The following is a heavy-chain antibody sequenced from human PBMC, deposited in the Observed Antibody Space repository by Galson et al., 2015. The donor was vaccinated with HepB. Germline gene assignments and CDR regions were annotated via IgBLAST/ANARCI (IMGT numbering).Heavy chain of an antibody. CDR3: AKDTPLGRGYYGMGV. CDR2: ISYDGSNK. CDR1: GFTFSSYG. V-gene: IGHV3-30*18. J-gene: IGHJ6*02. Sequence: SLRLSCAASGFTFSSYGMHWVRQAPGKGLEWVAVISYDGSNKYYADSVKGRFTISRDNSKNTLYLQMNSLRAEDTAVYYCAKDTPLGRGYYGMGVWGQGTTVTVSS. D-gene: IGHD2-15*01.